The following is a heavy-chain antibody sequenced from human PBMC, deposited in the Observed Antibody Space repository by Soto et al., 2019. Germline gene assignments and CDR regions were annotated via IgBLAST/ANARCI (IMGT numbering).Heavy chain of an antibody. V-gene: IGHV3-30-3*01. CDR1: RFTFSSYA. D-gene: IGHD2-15*01. Sequence: QVQLVESGGGVVQPGRSLRLSCAASRFTFSSYAMHWVRQAPGKGLECVAVISYDGSNEFYRDSVKGRFNIARDNSKNTLYLQRNGLGYEDASVYYCARGDREDIAVVVGAGQGDYGVDVWGRGTTVTFSS. CDR3: ARGDREDIAVVVGAGQGDYGVDV. CDR2: ISYDGSNE. J-gene: IGHJ6*02.